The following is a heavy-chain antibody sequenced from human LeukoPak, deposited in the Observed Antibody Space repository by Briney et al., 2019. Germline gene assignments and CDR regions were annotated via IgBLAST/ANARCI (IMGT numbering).Heavy chain of an antibody. CDR2: IYSGGST. J-gene: IGHJ4*02. D-gene: IGHD1-26*01. CDR1: GFTVSSNY. Sequence: GGSLRLSCAASGFTVSSNYMSRVRQAPGKGLEWVSVIYSGGSTYYADSVKGRFTISRDNSKNTLYLQMNSLRAEDTAVYYCARVGSSGSYYRYFDYWGQGTLVTVSS. CDR3: ARVGSSGSYYRYFDY. V-gene: IGHV3-66*01.